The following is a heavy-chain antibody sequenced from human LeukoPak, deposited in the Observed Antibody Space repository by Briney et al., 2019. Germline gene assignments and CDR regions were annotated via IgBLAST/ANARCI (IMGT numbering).Heavy chain of an antibody. V-gene: IGHV4-34*01. CDR1: GGSFSGYY. CDR3: ARSGSRGGGFDY. CDR2: INHSGST. Sequence: SSETLSLTCAVYGGSFSGYYWSWIRQPPGKGLEWIGEINHSGSTNYNPSLKSRVTISVDTSKNQFSLKLSSVTAADTAMYYCARSGSRGGGFDYWGQGTLVTVSS. D-gene: IGHD3-10*01. J-gene: IGHJ4*02.